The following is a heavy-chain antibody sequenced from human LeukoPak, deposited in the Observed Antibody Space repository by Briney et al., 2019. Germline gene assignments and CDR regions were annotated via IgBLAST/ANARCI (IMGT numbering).Heavy chain of an antibody. CDR3: ARIASGNNYMDV. CDR2: IYTSGST. J-gene: IGHJ6*03. V-gene: IGHV4-61*02. D-gene: IGHD4-23*01. Sequence: PSETLSLTCTVSGGSISSGSYYWSWIRQPAGKGLEWIGRIYTSGSTNYNPSLKSRVTISVATSKNQFSLKLSSVTAADTAVYYCARIASGNNYMDVWGKGTTVTVSS. CDR1: GGSISSGSYY.